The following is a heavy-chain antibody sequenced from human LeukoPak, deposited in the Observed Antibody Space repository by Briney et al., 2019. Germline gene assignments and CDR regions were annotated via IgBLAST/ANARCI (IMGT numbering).Heavy chain of an antibody. D-gene: IGHD3-22*01. CDR2: IYYSGST. CDR3: ARRPGSSGYY. Sequence: PSETLSLTCTVSGGSISSSSYYWGWIRRPPGKGLEWIGSIYYSGSTYYNPSLKSRVTISVDTSKNQFSLKLSSVTAADTAVYYCARRPGSSGYYWGQGTLVTVSS. J-gene: IGHJ4*02. CDR1: GGSISSSSYY. V-gene: IGHV4-39*01.